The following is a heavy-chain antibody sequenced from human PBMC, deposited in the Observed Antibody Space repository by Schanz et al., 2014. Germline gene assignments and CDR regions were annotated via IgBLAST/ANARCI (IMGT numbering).Heavy chain of an antibody. CDR2: ISPSSSYI. CDR1: GFTFSSYN. V-gene: IGHV3-21*02. Sequence: EVQLVESGGGLVRPGDSLRLSCAASGFTFSSYNINWVRQAPGKGLEYISSISPSSSYIYYADSVKGRFTISRDNSENTLFLEMNSLRLEDTAVYYCARDDGGGYNQIDYWGQGALVTVSS. CDR3: ARDDGGGYNQIDY. J-gene: IGHJ4*02. D-gene: IGHD5-12*01.